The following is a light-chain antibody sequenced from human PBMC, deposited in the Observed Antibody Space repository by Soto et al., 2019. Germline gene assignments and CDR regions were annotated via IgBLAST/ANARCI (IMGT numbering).Light chain of an antibody. Sequence: NQMTQSASTLSGSVGDRVTITCRASQTISSWLAWYQQKPGKAPKLLIYKASTLKSGVPSRFSGSGSGTEFTLTISSLQPDDFATYYCQHYNSYSEAFGQGTKVDI. V-gene: IGKV1-5*03. CDR3: QHYNSYSEA. CDR2: KAS. CDR1: QTISSW. J-gene: IGKJ1*01.